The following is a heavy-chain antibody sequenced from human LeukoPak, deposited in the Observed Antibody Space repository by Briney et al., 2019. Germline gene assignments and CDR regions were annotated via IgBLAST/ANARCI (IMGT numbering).Heavy chain of an antibody. Sequence: GGSLRLSCAASGFTFSSYGMHWVRQAPDKGLEWVAVISYDGSNKYYADSVKGRFTISRDNSKNTLYLQMNSLRAEDTAVYYCAKESGPVATEYWGQGTLITVSS. CDR1: GFTFSSYG. CDR2: ISYDGSNK. D-gene: IGHD5-12*01. J-gene: IGHJ4*02. CDR3: AKESGPVATEY. V-gene: IGHV3-30*18.